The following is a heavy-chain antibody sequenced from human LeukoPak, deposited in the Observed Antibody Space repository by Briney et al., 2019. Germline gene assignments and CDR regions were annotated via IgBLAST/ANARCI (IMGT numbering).Heavy chain of an antibody. J-gene: IGHJ6*03. D-gene: IGHD6-13*01. CDR1: SGSISSYY. Sequence: SETLSLTCTVSSGSISSYYWTWIRQPPGKGLEWIGYIYYSGSTNYNPSLKSRVTISVDTSKNQFSLKLSSVTAADTAVYYCARTTEAHSWRTRYYDYYMDVWGKGTTVTVS. CDR3: ARTTEAHSWRTRYYDYYMDV. CDR2: IYYSGST. V-gene: IGHV4-59*01.